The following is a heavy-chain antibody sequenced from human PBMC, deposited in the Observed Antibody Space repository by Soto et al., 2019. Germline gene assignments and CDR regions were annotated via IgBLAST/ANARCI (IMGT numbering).Heavy chain of an antibody. D-gene: IGHD3-3*01. Sequence: LSLTCAVSGGSISSSNWWSWVRQPPGKGLEWIGEIYHSGSTNYNPSLKSRVTISVDKSKNQFSLKLSSVTAADTAVYYCARGSTYYDFWSGYYPYYYGMDVWGQGTTVTVSS. CDR1: GGSISSSNW. CDR2: IYHSGST. CDR3: ARGSTYYDFWSGYYPYYYGMDV. V-gene: IGHV4-4*02. J-gene: IGHJ6*02.